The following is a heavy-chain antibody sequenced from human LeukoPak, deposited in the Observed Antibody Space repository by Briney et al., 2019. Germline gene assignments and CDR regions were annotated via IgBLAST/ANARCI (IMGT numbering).Heavy chain of an antibody. CDR1: GFTFSSYS. J-gene: IGHJ5*02. D-gene: IGHD3-10*01. V-gene: IGHV3-48*01. CDR2: ISSSSSTI. Sequence: GGSLRLSCAASGFTFSSYSMNWVRQAPGKGLEWVSYISSSSSTIYYADSVKGRFTISRDNAKNSLYLQMNSLRAEDTAVYYCARGSPSGELTLPRRNWFDPWGQGTLVTVSS. CDR3: ARGSPSGELTLPRRNWFDP.